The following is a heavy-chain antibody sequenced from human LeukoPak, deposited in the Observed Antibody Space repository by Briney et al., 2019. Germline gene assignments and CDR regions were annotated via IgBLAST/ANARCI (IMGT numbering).Heavy chain of an antibody. Sequence: GVSVKVSCKASGYTFTSYGISWVRQAPGQGLEWMGWMNPNSGDTGYAQKFQGRVTITRNTSMSTAYMELSSLRSEDTAVYYCARGHCSSTSCSNYNYYYMDVWGKGTTVTVSS. CDR2: MNPNSGDT. CDR3: ARGHCSSTSCSNYNYYYMDV. V-gene: IGHV1-8*03. J-gene: IGHJ6*03. CDR1: GYTFTSYG. D-gene: IGHD2-2*01.